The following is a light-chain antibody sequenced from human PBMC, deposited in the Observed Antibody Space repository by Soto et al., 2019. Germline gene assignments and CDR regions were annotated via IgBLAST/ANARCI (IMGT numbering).Light chain of an antibody. CDR2: EVS. V-gene: IGLV2-14*01. Sequence: QSALTQPASVSGSPGQSITISCTGTSSDVGPYNYVSWYQQHPGKAPKLMIYEVSNQPSGVSTRFSGSKSGNTASLTISGLQAEDDADYYCISYTTSGTLVFGGGTKLTVL. J-gene: IGLJ3*02. CDR3: ISYTTSGTLV. CDR1: SSDVGPYNY.